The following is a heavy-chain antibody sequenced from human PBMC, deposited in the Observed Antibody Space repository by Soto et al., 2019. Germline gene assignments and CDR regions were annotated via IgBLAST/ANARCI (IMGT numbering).Heavy chain of an antibody. CDR1: GFTLSSYA. CDR2: ISGSGGST. Sequence: PGGSLRLSCAASGFTLSSYAMSWVRQAAGKGLEWVSAISGSGGSTYYADSLKGRFTISRDNSKNTRYLQMDSLRAEDTAVYYCAIFQGSGVQYGMDVWGQGTTVTVSS. V-gene: IGHV3-23*01. CDR3: AIFQGSGVQYGMDV. J-gene: IGHJ6*02. D-gene: IGHD3-10*01.